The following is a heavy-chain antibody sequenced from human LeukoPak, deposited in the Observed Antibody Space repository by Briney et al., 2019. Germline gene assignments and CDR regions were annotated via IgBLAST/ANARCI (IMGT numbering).Heavy chain of an antibody. CDR2: IRSKANSYAT. CDR1: GFTFSGSA. J-gene: IGHJ2*01. D-gene: IGHD2-15*01. Sequence: GGSLRLSCAASGFTFSGSAMHWVRQASGKGLEWVGRIRSKANSYATAYAASVKGRFTISRDDSKNTAYLQMNSLRAEDTAVYYCARGVCSGGSCLLSNWYFDLWGRGTLVTVSS. V-gene: IGHV3-73*01. CDR3: ARGVCSGGSCLLSNWYFDL.